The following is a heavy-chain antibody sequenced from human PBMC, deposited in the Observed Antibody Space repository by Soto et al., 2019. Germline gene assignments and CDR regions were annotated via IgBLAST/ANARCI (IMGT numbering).Heavy chain of an antibody. J-gene: IGHJ3*01. D-gene: IGHD3-22*01. Sequence: QMQLQESGPGLLKPSETLSLTCTVSGGSISENDYYWSWIRQPPGKGLEWIGTISHTGTAYYNPALESRVAISVDTSEHQFSLDLSSVTAADTAVYYCARLAYDSSVSNYYGDDAFDLWGQGTLVTVS. V-gene: IGHV4-39*01. CDR3: ARLAYDSSVSNYYGDDAFDL. CDR1: GGSISENDYY. CDR2: ISHTGTA.